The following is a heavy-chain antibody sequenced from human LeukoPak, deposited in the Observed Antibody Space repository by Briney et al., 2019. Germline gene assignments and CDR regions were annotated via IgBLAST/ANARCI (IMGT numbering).Heavy chain of an antibody. D-gene: IGHD1-26*01. J-gene: IGHJ3*02. Sequence: PGGSLRLSCAASGFTFSNYAMHWVRQAPGKGLEWVTVIWSDTNNKYYADSVKGRFTISRDNSKNRLYLQMNSLRADDTAVYYCARDVAGAKPWPLDAFDMWGQGTTVTVSS. CDR2: IWSDTNNK. V-gene: IGHV3-33*01. CDR1: GFTFSNYA. CDR3: ARDVAGAKPWPLDAFDM.